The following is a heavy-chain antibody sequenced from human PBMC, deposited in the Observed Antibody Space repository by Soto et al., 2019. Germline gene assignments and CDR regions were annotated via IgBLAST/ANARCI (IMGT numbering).Heavy chain of an antibody. Sequence: GGSLRLSCAASGFTFSSYWMGWVRQAPGKGLEWVANIKQDGSEKYYVDSVKGRFTISRDNAKNSLYLQMNSLRAEDTAVYYCARDYCSGGSCYGWSFDYWGQGTLVTVSS. J-gene: IGHJ4*02. V-gene: IGHV3-7*01. CDR2: IKQDGSEK. D-gene: IGHD2-15*01. CDR3: ARDYCSGGSCYGWSFDY. CDR1: GFTFSSYW.